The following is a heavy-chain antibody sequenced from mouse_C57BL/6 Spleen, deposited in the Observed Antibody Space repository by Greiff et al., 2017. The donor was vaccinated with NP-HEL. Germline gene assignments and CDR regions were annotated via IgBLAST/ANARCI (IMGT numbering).Heavy chain of an antibody. V-gene: IGHV5-17*01. CDR2: ISSGSSTI. CDR1: GFTFSDYG. CDR3: ARGLLRWYFDV. D-gene: IGHD1-1*01. J-gene: IGHJ1*03. Sequence: EVQVVESGGGLVKPGGSLKLSCAASGFTFSDYGMHWVRQAPEKGLEWVAYISSGSSTIYYADTVKGRFTFSRDNAKNTLFLQMTSLWSEDTAMYYCARGLLRWYFDVWGTGTTVTVSS.